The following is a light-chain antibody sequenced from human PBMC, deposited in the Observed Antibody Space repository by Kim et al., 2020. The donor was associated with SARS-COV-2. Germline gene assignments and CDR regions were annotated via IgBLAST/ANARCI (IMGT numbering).Light chain of an antibody. CDR2: ANN. CDR3: NSRDSSGNRLV. Sequence: ALGQTVRITGQGESLISYYASWYQQKPGQAPLLVIYANNNRPSGIPDRFSGSSSGNTASLTITGAQAEDEADYYCNSRDSSGNRLVFGGGTQLT. J-gene: IGLJ3*02. CDR1: SLISYY. V-gene: IGLV3-19*01.